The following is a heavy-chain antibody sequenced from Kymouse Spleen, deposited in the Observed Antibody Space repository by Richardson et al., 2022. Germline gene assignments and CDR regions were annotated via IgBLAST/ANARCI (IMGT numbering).Heavy chain of an antibody. CDR3: ARRRTIFGVVIPFDY. Sequence: QVQLQQWGAGLLKPSETLSLTCAVYGGSFSGYYWSWIRQPPGKGLEWIGEINHSGSTNYNPSLKSRVTISVDTSKNQFSLKLSSVTAADTAVYYCARRRTIFGVVIPFDYWGQGTLVTVSS. J-gene: IGHJ4*02. D-gene: IGHD3-3*01. CDR1: GGSFSGYY. V-gene: IGHV4-34*01. CDR2: INHSGST.